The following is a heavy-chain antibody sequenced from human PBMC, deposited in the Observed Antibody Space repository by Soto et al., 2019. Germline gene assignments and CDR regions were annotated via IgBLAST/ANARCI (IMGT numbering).Heavy chain of an antibody. V-gene: IGHV3-9*01. Sequence: GGSLRLSCAASGFTFDDYVMHWVRQAPGKGLEWVSGISWNSGSIGYADSVKGRFTISRDNAKNSLYLQMNSLRAEDTALYYCAKDLSGWYGRAFDIWGQGTMVTVSS. CDR1: GFTFDDYV. D-gene: IGHD6-19*01. CDR3: AKDLSGWYGRAFDI. CDR2: ISWNSGSI. J-gene: IGHJ3*02.